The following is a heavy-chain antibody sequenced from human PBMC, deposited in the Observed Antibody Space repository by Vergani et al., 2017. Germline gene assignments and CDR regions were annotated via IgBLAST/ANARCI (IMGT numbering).Heavy chain of an antibody. V-gene: IGHV1-2*04. CDR1: GGTFSSYA. Sequence: QVQLVQSGAEVKKPGSSVKVSCKASGGTFSSYAISWVRQAPGQGLEWMGGIIPNSGGTNYAQKFQGWVTMTRDTSISTAYMELSRLRSDDTAVYYCARGCGLWAVAGDYGMDVWGQGTTVTVSS. D-gene: IGHD6-19*01. CDR2: IIPNSGGT. CDR3: ARGCGLWAVAGDYGMDV. J-gene: IGHJ6*02.